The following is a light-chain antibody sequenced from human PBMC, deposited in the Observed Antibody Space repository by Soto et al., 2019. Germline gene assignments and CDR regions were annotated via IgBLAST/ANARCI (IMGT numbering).Light chain of an antibody. V-gene: IGKV1-5*01. CDR1: QSISSW. CDR3: QQYNSSGT. CDR2: DAS. J-gene: IGKJ1*01. Sequence: DSQMPQSPSTLSSAVGDRVAITGRASQSISSWLAWYQQKPGKAPKLLIYDASSRESGVPARFSGSGSGTEFTLTISRLEPEDFATYYCQQYNSSGTFGQGTKVDIK.